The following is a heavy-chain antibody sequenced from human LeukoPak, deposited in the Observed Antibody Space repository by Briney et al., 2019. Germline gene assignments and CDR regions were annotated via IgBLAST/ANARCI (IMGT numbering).Heavy chain of an antibody. CDR3: AGDKTTGGWYEFDY. J-gene: IGHJ4*02. D-gene: IGHD6-19*01. Sequence: GGSLRLSCAASEFTFSNYWINWVRQAPGKGLEWVSLIYSGGSTYYADSVKGRFTISRDTSKNTVSLQMNSLRAEDTAVYYCAGDKTTGGWYEFDYWGQGTLVTVSS. CDR1: EFTFSNYW. CDR2: IYSGGST. V-gene: IGHV3-53*01.